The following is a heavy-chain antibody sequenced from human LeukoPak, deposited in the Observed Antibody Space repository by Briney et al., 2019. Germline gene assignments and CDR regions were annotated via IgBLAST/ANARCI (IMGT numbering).Heavy chain of an antibody. CDR1: GFTVSSNY. V-gene: IGHV3-66*01. D-gene: IGHD3-3*01. Sequence: GRSLRLSCAASGFTVSSNYMSWVRQVPGKGLEWVSVIYSDGSTYYADSVKGRFTISRDDARESVFLQMDGLRVDDTAVYYCARTYDFGRGPPGDAFDNWGPGTWVIVSA. CDR2: IYSDGST. CDR3: ARTYDFGRGPPGDAFDN. J-gene: IGHJ3*02.